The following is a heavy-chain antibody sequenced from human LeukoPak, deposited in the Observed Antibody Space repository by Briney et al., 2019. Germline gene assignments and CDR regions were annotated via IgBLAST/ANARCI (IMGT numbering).Heavy chain of an antibody. J-gene: IGHJ6*03. CDR1: GFTFTGYY. V-gene: IGHV1-2*02. CDR2: INPNNGDT. Sequence: ASVKVSCKASGFTFTGYYIHWVRQAPGQGLEWMGWINPNNGDTNYAQKFQGRVTMTRDTSISTAYMELSRLRSDDTAVYYCARGLSGPYYYYYMDVWGKGTSVTISS. CDR3: ARGLSGPYYYYYMDV. D-gene: IGHD2-15*01.